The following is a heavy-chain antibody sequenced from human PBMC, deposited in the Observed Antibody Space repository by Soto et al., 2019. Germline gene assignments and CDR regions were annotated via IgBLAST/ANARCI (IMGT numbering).Heavy chain of an antibody. CDR2: ITSGSSYI. J-gene: IGHJ4*02. CDR3: ARSSFDY. CDR1: GFTFSGYT. Sequence: XGSLRLSCAASGFTFSGYTMDWVRQAPGKGLEWVSSITSGSSYIYYADSVKGRFTISRDNAKDSLYLQINSLRAEDTAMYYCARSSFDYWGQGT. V-gene: IGHV3-21*01.